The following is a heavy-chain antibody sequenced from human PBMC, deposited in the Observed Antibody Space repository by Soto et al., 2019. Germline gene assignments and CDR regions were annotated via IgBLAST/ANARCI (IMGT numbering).Heavy chain of an antibody. CDR1: GGSISSSSYY. V-gene: IGHV4-39*01. CDR2: IYYSGST. D-gene: IGHD5-18*01. Sequence: SETLSLTCTVSGGSISSSSYYWGWIRQPPGKGLEWIGSIYYSGSTYYNPSLKSRVTISVDTSKNQFSLKLSSVTAADTAVYYCASGVNSYGYYWGQGTLVTVSS. J-gene: IGHJ4*02. CDR3: ASGVNSYGYY.